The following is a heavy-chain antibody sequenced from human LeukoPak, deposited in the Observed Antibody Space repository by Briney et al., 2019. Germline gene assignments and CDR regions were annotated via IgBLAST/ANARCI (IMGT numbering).Heavy chain of an antibody. J-gene: IGHJ4*02. CDR3: ARVPQWPFRGGAFLDY. CDR1: GGSFSGYY. CDR2: INHSGST. V-gene: IGHV4-34*01. D-gene: IGHD3-16*01. Sequence: PSETLCLSCAVYGGSFSGYYWSWIRQPPGKGLEWIWEINHSGSTNHNPYLKSRVTISVDTSKNQFSLKLSSVTAADTAVYDCARVPQWPFRGGAFLDYWGQGTLVTVSS.